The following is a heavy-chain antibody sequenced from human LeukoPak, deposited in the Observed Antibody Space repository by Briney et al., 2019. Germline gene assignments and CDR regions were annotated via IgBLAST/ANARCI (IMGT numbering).Heavy chain of an antibody. Sequence: GASVKVSCKASGYTFTNYDINWLRQATGQGLEWMAWMTPNRGNTGHEQKFQGSLTITRDISISTDYMEWSSLSYEDTAVYYCAFCGGDCGGAFDVWGQGTMVTVSS. CDR1: GYTFTNYD. CDR3: AFCGGDCGGAFDV. V-gene: IGHV1-8*01. J-gene: IGHJ3*01. CDR2: MTPNRGNT. D-gene: IGHD2-21*02.